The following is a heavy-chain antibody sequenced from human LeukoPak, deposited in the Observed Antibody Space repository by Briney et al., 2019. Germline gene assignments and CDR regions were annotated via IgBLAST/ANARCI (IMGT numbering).Heavy chain of an antibody. J-gene: IGHJ2*01. CDR3: ARPLTTSGWYFDL. V-gene: IGHV1-2*02. Sequence: ASVKVSCKASGYTFTGFYIHWVRQAPGQGLEWMGWINPNSGGTNYAQKFQDRVTMTRDTSISTAYMELSSLKSDDTAVYYCARPLTTSGWYFDLWGRGTLVTVSS. CDR2: INPNSGGT. D-gene: IGHD1-14*01. CDR1: GYTFTGFY.